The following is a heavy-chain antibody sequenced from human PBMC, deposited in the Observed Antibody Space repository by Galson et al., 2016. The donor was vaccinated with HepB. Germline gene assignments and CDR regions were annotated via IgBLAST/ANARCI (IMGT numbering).Heavy chain of an antibody. Sequence: SVKVSCKASGYTFTKYAIHWVRQAPGQRPEWMGWINAGNGKIQYSQKLQGRVTITRDTSANTAYMELSSLRSEDTAVYHCARAGDYDTSPHPGAFDVWGQGTMATVSS. J-gene: IGHJ3*01. CDR3: ARAGDYDTSPHPGAFDV. D-gene: IGHD4-17*01. CDR1: GYTFTKYA. CDR2: INAGNGKI. V-gene: IGHV1-3*01.